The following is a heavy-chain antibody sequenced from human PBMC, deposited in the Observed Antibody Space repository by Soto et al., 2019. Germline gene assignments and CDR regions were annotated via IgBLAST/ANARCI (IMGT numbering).Heavy chain of an antibody. Sequence: QVQLQESGPGLVKPSETLSLTCTVSGGSISSYYRSWIRQPPGKGLEWIGYIYYSGSTNYNPSLKSRVTISVDTSKNQFSLKLSSVTAADTAVYYCARRYGASFDYWGHGTLVTVSS. V-gene: IGHV4-59*01. CDR3: ARRYGASFDY. J-gene: IGHJ4*01. D-gene: IGHD4-17*01. CDR2: IYYSGST. CDR1: GGSISSYY.